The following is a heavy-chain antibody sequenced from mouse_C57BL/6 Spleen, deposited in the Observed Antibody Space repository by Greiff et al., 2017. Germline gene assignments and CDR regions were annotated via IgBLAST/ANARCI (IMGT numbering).Heavy chain of an antibody. D-gene: IGHD1-2*01. CDR1: GFTFSDYY. CDR3: ARAPHYYGSYYFDY. CDR2: INYDGSST. V-gene: IGHV5-16*01. J-gene: IGHJ2*01. Sequence: EVKLVESEGGLVQPGSSMKLSCTASGFTFSDYYMAWVRQVPEKGLEWVANINYDGSSTYYLDSLKSRFIISRDNAKNILYLQMSSLKSEDTATYYCARAPHYYGSYYFDYWGQGTTLTVSS.